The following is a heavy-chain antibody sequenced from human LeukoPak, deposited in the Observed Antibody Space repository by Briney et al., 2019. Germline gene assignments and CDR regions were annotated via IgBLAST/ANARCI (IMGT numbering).Heavy chain of an antibody. CDR2: ISGSGGST. J-gene: IGHJ4*02. D-gene: IGHD3-22*01. CDR3: AEDCDSSGYYYEGYYFDY. V-gene: IGHV3-23*01. CDR1: GFIFSDHS. Sequence: GGSLRLSCAASGFIFSDHSMSWVRQAPGKGLGWVSAISGSGGSTYYADSVKGRFTISRDNSKNTLYLQMNSLRAEDTAVYYCAEDCDSSGYYYEGYYFDYWGQGTLVTVSS.